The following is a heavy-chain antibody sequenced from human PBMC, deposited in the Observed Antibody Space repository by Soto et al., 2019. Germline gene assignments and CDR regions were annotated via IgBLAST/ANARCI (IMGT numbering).Heavy chain of an antibody. CDR2: TYYRSKWYN. J-gene: IGHJ6*02. CDR1: GGSVSSNSAA. D-gene: IGHD6-19*01. CDR3: ARDGIAVAVRYYYYGMDV. Sequence: PTLSLTCAISGGSVSSNSAAWNWIRQSPSRGLEWLGRTYYRSKWYNDHAVSVKSRITINPDTSKNQFSLQLNSVTPEDTAVYYCARDGIAVAVRYYYYGMDVWGQGTTVTVSS. V-gene: IGHV6-1*01.